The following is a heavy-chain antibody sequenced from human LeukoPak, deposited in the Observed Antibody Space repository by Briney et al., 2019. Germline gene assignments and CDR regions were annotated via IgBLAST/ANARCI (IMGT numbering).Heavy chain of an antibody. CDR2: ISGSGGST. CDR3: AKGNIAARQDIMDV. D-gene: IGHD6-6*01. V-gene: IGHV3-23*01. J-gene: IGHJ6*02. CDR1: GFTFANYA. Sequence: GGSLRLSCVASGFTFANYAMSWVRQAPGKGLEWVSLISGSGGSTYYADSVKGRFTISRDNSKNTLYLQMNSLRVEDTAVYYCAKGNIAARQDIMDVWGQGTTVTVSS.